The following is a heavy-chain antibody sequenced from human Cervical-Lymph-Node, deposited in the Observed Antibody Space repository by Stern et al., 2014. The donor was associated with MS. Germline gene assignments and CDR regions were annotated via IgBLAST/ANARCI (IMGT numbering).Heavy chain of an antibody. CDR1: GGFIRSYY. Sequence: QVQLKESGPGLVKPSETLSLTCTVSGGFIRSYYWCWIRQPPGKGLVWIGHIYYRRSTNYKPSLMSRVTISVDTLKNQLFLKLSSVTAADTAVYYCAGGGDCSSTSCYLQGASYFDYWGQGTLVTVSS. J-gene: IGHJ4*02. V-gene: IGHV4-59*03. CDR3: AGGGDCSSTSCYLQGASYFDY. CDR2: IYYRRST. D-gene: IGHD2-2*01.